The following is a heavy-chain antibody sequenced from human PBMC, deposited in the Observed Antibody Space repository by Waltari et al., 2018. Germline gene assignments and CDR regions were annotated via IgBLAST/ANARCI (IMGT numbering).Heavy chain of an antibody. D-gene: IGHD3-22*01. V-gene: IGHV2-5*02. Sequence: QVTLKESGPALVKTTQTLTLTCTFSGPALSISGMGVAWIRQPSRKTLEWLAHIYWDDDKRYRASLKNRLTISKDTSKNQVVLTMTNMDPADTATYFCARTSYYYNGTYYYGYFDYWGQGVLVTVSS. CDR1: GPALSISGMG. J-gene: IGHJ4*02. CDR2: IYWDDDK. CDR3: ARTSYYYNGTYYYGYFDY.